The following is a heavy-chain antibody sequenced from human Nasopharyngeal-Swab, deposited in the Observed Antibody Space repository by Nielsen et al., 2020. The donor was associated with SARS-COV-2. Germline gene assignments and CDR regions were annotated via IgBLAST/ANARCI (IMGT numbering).Heavy chain of an antibody. V-gene: IGHV4-34*01. CDR2: INHSGST. CDR3: ARALFAVVIIFNYSYMDA. D-gene: IGHD3-3*01. Sequence: WIRQPPGKGLEWIGEINHSGSTNYNPSLKSRVTISVDTSKNQFSLKLSSVTAADTAVYYCARALFAVVIIFNYSYMDAWGKGTPVTVSS. J-gene: IGHJ6*03.